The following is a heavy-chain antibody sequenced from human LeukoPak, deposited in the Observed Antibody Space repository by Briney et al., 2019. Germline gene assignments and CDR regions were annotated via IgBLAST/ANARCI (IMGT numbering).Heavy chain of an antibody. CDR3: ARSIVGPEGEYLDY. D-gene: IGHD1-26*01. V-gene: IGHV4-59*08. J-gene: IGHJ4*02. CDR1: GDSITSYS. CDR2: IYNSGST. Sequence: SETLSLTCTVSGDSITSYSWSWIRQPPGTGLEWIGYIYNSGSTNYSPSLKSRVTMSLDSSKNRLSLRLSPVTAADTAVYYCARSIVGPEGEYLDYWGEGTLVTVS.